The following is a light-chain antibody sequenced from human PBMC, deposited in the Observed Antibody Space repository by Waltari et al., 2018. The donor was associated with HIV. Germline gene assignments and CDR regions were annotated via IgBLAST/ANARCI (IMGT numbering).Light chain of an antibody. J-gene: IGLJ2*01. CDR3: QSYDSSLSGVV. V-gene: IGLV1-40*01. CDR2: ANI. CDR1: SSNIGAGYH. Sequence: APGQEVTISCTGSSSNIGAGYHVHWYQQVPGTAPKLLISANINRPSGVPDRFSGSKSGTSASLAITGLQAEDEADYYCQSYDSSLSGVVFGGGTKLTVL.